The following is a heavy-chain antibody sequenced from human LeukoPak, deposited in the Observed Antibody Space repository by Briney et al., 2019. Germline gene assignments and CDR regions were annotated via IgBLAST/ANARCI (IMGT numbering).Heavy chain of an antibody. V-gene: IGHV3-74*01. CDR1: GFTFSNYW. Sequence: GGSLRLSCAASGFTFSNYWMHWVRQAPGKGLVWVSRINSDESSTSYVDSVKGRFTISRDNAKNSLYLQMNSLRAEDTALYYCARDGWDAAAGTAFDYWGQGTLVTVSS. CDR3: ARDGWDAAAGTAFDY. CDR2: INSDESST. J-gene: IGHJ4*02. D-gene: IGHD6-13*01.